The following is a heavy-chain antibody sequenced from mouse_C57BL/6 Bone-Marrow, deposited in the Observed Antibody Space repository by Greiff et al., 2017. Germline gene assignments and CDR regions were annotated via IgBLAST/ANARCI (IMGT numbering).Heavy chain of an antibody. CDR1: GYTFTDYY. Sequence: VNVVESGAELVRPGASVKLSCKASGYTFTDYYINWVKQRPGQGLEWIARIYPGSGNTYYNEKFKGKATLTAEKSSSTAYMQLSSLTSEDSAVYFCARGRRAWFAYWGQGTLVTVSA. CDR2: IYPGSGNT. J-gene: IGHJ3*01. CDR3: ARGRRAWFAY. V-gene: IGHV1-76*01.